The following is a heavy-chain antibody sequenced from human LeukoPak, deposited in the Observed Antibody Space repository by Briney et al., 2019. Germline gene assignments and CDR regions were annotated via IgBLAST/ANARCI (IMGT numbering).Heavy chain of an antibody. CDR1: GFTFSAYH. V-gene: IGHV3-48*04. Sequence: PGGSLRLSCESSGFTFSAYHMNWVRQAPGKGLEWISFISSDSGTLYYADSVKGRFTISRDNAKNSLYLQMNSLRAEDTAVYYCARVAYCGGDCYCFDYWGQGTLVTVSS. CDR2: ISSDSGTL. J-gene: IGHJ4*02. D-gene: IGHD2-21*02. CDR3: ARVAYCGGDCYCFDY.